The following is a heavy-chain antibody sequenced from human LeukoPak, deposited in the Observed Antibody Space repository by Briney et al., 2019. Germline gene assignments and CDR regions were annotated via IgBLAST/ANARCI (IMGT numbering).Heavy chain of an antibody. J-gene: IGHJ5*02. CDR2: IYPGDSDT. Sequence: GESLKISCKGSGYSFTSYWIGWVRQMPGKGLEWMGSIYPGDSDTRYSPSFQGQVTISADKSISTAYLQWSSLKASDTAMYYCARAGYYDFWSGYYRFDPSSEGTPATVYS. CDR1: GYSFTSYW. V-gene: IGHV5-51*01. D-gene: IGHD3-3*01. CDR3: ARAGYYDFWSGYYRFDP.